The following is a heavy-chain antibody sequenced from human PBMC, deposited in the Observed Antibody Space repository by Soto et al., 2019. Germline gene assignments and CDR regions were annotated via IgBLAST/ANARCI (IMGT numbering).Heavy chain of an antibody. CDR1: GASTSNYH. D-gene: IGHD5-18*01. CDR2: VYHRGTT. V-gene: IGHV4-59*01. Sequence: SETLSLTCTVSGASTSNYHYSWIRQSPGKGLEWIGYVYHRGTTYYTPSLKSRVNMSVDTSTNEFYLNLKSVTAADTAVYYCALRGYNYGRPFDFWGQGTLVTVYS. J-gene: IGHJ4*02. CDR3: ALRGYNYGRPFDF.